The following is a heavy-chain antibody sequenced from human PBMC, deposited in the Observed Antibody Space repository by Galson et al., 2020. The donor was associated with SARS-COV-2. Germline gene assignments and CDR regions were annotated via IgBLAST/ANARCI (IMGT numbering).Heavy chain of an antibody. CDR2: IYTSGST. J-gene: IGHJ4*02. Sequence: SETLSLTCTVSGGSISSGSYYWSWIRQPAGKGLEWIGRIYTSGSTNYNPSLKSRVTISVDTSKNWFSLKLSSVTAADTAVYYRARGRYYFDSSGYPASYFDYWGQGTLGTLSS. CDR3: ARGRYYFDSSGYPASYFDY. CDR1: GGSISSGSYY. V-gene: IGHV4-61*02. D-gene: IGHD3-22*01.